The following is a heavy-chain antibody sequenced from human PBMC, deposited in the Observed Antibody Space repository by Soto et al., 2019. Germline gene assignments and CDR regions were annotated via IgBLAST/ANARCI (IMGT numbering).Heavy chain of an antibody. V-gene: IGHV4-34*01. CDR1: GGSFSGYY. J-gene: IGHJ4*02. Sequence: QVQLQQWGAGLLKPSETLSLTCAVYGGSFSGYYWSWIRQPPGKGLEWIGEINHSGSTNYNPSLKSRVTISVDTSKNQFSLKLSSVTAADTAVYYCASSRVSLFDYWGQRTLVTVSS. D-gene: IGHD6-13*01. CDR3: ASSRVSLFDY. CDR2: INHSGST.